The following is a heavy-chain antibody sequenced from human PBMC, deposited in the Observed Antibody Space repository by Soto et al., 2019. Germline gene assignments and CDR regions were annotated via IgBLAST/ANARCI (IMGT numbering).Heavy chain of an antibody. CDR3: ARGYFDSGHGYDL. V-gene: IGHV5-51*01. CDR1: GHLFNNHW. D-gene: IGHD3-10*01. J-gene: IGHJ5*02. Sequence: LGESLKISCXGPGHLFNNHWIGWVRQTPGKGLEWMGLIFTRDSETKTSPSFQGHVSFSVDNSINTVYLQWTSLKTTDTGIYFCARGYFDSGHGYDLWGQGTLVTVSS. CDR2: IFTRDSET.